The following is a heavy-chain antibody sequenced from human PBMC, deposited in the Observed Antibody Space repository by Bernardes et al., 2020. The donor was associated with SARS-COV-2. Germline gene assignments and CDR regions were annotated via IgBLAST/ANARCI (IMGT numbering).Heavy chain of an antibody. D-gene: IGHD2-2*01. J-gene: IGHJ6*02. Sequence: ASVKVSCKASGYTFTGYYMHWVRQAPGQGLEWMGWITPNSGGTTYAQKFQGRVTMTRDTSISTAYMELSRLRSDDTAVYYCARIGYCSSTSCYPYYYYGMDVWGQGTTVTVSS. CDR3: ARIGYCSSTSCYPYYYYGMDV. V-gene: IGHV1-2*02. CDR2: ITPNSGGT. CDR1: GYTFTGYY.